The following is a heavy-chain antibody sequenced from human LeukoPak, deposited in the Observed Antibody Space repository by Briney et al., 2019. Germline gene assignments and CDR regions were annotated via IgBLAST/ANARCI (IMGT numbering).Heavy chain of an antibody. J-gene: IGHJ4*02. CDR3: ARDGVRIAAAGTYY. CDR1: GFTFSSYA. CDR2: ISYDGSNK. D-gene: IGHD6-13*01. V-gene: IGHV3-30*04. Sequence: GRSLRLSCAAPGFTFSSYAMHWVRQAPGKGLEWVAVISYDGSNKYYADSVKGRFTISRDNSKNTLYLQMNSLRAEDTAVYYCARDGVRIAAAGTYYWGQGTLVTVSP.